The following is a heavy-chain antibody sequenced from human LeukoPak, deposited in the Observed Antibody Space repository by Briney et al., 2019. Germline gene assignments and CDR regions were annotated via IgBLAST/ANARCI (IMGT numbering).Heavy chain of an antibody. V-gene: IGHV3-23*01. CDR1: GFTFSISA. J-gene: IGHJ3*01. CDR3: ARDIELST. D-gene: IGHD5-18*01. Sequence: GGSLRLSCAVSGFTFSISAMTWVRQAPGKGLEWVSLINYSGANAYYADSVRGRFTISRDNSKNMLYLQMNSLRAEDTAIYYCARDIELSTWGQGTLVSV. CDR2: INYSGANA.